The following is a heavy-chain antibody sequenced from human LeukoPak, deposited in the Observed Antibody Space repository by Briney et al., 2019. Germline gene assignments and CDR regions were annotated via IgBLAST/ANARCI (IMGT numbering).Heavy chain of an antibody. CDR2: SNSDGSST. D-gene: IGHD1-14*01. CDR1: GLTFSSYW. CDR3: ARDRDHDY. Sequence: GGSLRLSCAASGLTFSSYWMHWVRRAPGEGLVWVSRSNSDGSSTSYADSVKGRFTISRDNAKNTLYLQMNSLRAEDTAVYYCARDRDHDYWGQGTLVTVSS. V-gene: IGHV3-74*01. J-gene: IGHJ4*02.